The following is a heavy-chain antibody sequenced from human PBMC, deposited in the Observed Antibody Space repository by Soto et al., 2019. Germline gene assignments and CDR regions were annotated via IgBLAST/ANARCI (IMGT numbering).Heavy chain of an antibody. D-gene: IGHD5-18*01. CDR3: ARDPRIQLWSSWHFDY. V-gene: IGHV3-33*01. CDR2: IWYDGSNK. J-gene: IGHJ4*02. Sequence: GGSLRLSCAASGFTFSSYGMHWVRQAPGKGLEWVAVIWYDGSNKYYADSVKGRFTISRDNSKNTLYLQMNSLRAEDTAVYYCARDPRIQLWSSWHFDYWGQGTLVTVSS. CDR1: GFTFSSYG.